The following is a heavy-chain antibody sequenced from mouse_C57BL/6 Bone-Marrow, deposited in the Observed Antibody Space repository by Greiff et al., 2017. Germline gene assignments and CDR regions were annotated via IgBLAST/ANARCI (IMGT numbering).Heavy chain of an antibody. Sequence: QVQLKQSGPGLVQPSQSLSITCTVSGFSLTSYGVHWVRQSPGKGLEWLGVICRVGSTDYDAAFMTRLSITKDKSKSQVFFKMNSLQADDTAIYYCAKKGDWGSFADWGTGTLVTVSA. D-gene: IGHD4-1*01. CDR3: AKKGDWGSFAD. V-gene: IGHV2-5*01. CDR2: ICRVGST. J-gene: IGHJ3*01. CDR1: GFSLTSYG.